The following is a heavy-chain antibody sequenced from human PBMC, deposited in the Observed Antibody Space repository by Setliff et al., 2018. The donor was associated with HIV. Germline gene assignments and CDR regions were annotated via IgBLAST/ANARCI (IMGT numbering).Heavy chain of an antibody. CDR3: ARDTGVNVAPDGRGYHTFDF. D-gene: IGHD2-8*02. CDR2: MYHRGGT. J-gene: IGHJ3*01. Sequence: SETLSLTCSVSGSSISSNSYWWAWIRQPPGKGLEYIGTMYHRGGTFNNPSLKSRVVMSVDTSKNQFSLKLTSVTAADTATYYCARDTGVNVAPDGRGYHTFDFWGRGTMVTVSS. CDR1: GSSISSNSY. V-gene: IGHV4-38-2*02.